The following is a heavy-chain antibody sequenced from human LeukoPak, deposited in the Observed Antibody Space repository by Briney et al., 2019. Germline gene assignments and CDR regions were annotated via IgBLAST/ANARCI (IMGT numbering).Heavy chain of an antibody. J-gene: IGHJ4*02. D-gene: IGHD6-13*01. V-gene: IGHV4-59*08. CDR2: IYYSGST. CDR1: GGSVSTYY. Sequence: SETLSLTCTVSGGSVSTYYWSWIRQPPGKGLEWIGYIYYSGSTNYNPSLKSRVTISIDTSKNQFSLKLGSVTAADTAVYYCARQQQLVRVDYWGQGILVTVSS. CDR3: ARQQQLVRVDY.